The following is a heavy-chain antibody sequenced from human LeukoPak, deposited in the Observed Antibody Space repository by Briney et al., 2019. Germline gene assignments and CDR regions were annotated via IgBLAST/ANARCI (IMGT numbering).Heavy chain of an antibody. Sequence: GGSLRLSCAASGFTFTCYSMNWVRQAPGKGLEWVSTISGGGGSTYYADSVKGRFTISRDNSKNTLYLQVNSLRAEDTAVYYCAKGGKWDVTPFDYWGQGTLVTVSS. CDR3: AKGGKWDVTPFDY. CDR2: ISGGGGST. CDR1: GFTFTCYS. J-gene: IGHJ4*02. D-gene: IGHD1-26*01. V-gene: IGHV3-23*01.